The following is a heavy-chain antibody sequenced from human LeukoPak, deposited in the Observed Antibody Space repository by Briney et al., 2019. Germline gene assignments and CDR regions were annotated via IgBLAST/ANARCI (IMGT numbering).Heavy chain of an antibody. CDR2: INPNGGGT. Sequence: ASVKVSCKASGYTFPGYYMHWVRQAPGQGLEWMGWINPNGGGTNYAQKFQGRVTMTRDTSISTAYMELSRLRSDDTAVYYCARDLGLSVRYFDYWGQGTLVTVSS. J-gene: IGHJ4*02. CDR3: ARDLGLSVRYFDY. V-gene: IGHV1-2*02. CDR1: GYTFPGYY. D-gene: IGHD3-16*01.